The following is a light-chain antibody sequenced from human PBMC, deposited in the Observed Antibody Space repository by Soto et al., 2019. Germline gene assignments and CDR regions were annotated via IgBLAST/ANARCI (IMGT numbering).Light chain of an antibody. CDR1: TSDVGGYNS. J-gene: IGLJ2*01. CDR2: DVI. V-gene: IGLV2-11*01. Sequence: QSVLTQPRSVSGSHGQSVTISCTGTTSDVGGYNSVSWYQQHPGKAPKLMIYDVIERPSGVPDRFSGSKSGNTASLTISGLQADDEAAYYCCSYAGTYTFVFGGGTKLTVL. CDR3: CSYAGTYTFV.